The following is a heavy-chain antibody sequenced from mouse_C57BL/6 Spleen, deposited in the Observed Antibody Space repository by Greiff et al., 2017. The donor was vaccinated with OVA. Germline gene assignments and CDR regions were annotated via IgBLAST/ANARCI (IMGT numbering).Heavy chain of an antibody. CDR2: ISYDGSN. J-gene: IGHJ4*01. V-gene: IGHV3-6*01. D-gene: IGHD1-1*01. CDR1: GYSITSGYY. CDR3: ASGYYGSSYDAMDY. Sequence: EVQVVESGPGLVKPSQSLSLTCSVTGYSITSGYYWNWIRQFPGNKLEWMGYISYDGSNNYNPSLKNRISITRDTSKNQFFLKLNSVTTEDTATYYCASGYYGSSYDAMDYWGQGTSVTVSS.